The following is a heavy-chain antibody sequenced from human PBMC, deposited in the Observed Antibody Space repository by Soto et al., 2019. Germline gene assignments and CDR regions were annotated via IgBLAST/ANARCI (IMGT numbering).Heavy chain of an antibody. V-gene: IGHV3-23*01. CDR2: ISGSGGST. CDR3: AKVLRWGEGVLEGGMDV. J-gene: IGHJ6*02. CDR1: GFTFSSYA. D-gene: IGHD3-16*01. Sequence: GGSLRLSCAASGFTFSSYAMSWVRQAPGKGLEWVSAISGSGGSTYYADSVKGRFTISRDNSKNTLYLQMNSLRAEDTAVYYCAKVLRWGEGVLEGGMDVWGQGTTVTVSS.